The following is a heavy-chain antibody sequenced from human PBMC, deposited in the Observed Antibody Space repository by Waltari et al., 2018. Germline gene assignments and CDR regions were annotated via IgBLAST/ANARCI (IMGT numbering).Heavy chain of an antibody. V-gene: IGHV3-23*01. Sequence: EVQLLESGGGLVQPWASLRLSCAASGFTLSSYSMTCVRRSPGKGLEWVSAISGSGGSTYYAVSVKGRFTISRDNSKNTLYLQMNSLRAEDTAVYYCAKGWSIVVVPAATDYGGQGTL. CDR2: ISGSGGST. CDR3: AKGWSIVVVPAATDY. J-gene: IGHJ4*02. CDR1: GFTLSSYS. D-gene: IGHD2-2*01.